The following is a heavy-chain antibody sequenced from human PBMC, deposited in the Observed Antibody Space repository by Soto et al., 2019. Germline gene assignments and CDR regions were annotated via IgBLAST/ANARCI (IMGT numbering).Heavy chain of an antibody. CDR1: GYTFTSYA. V-gene: IGHV1-3*01. D-gene: IGHD6-13*01. Sequence: QVQLVQSGAEVKKPGASVKVSCKASGYTFTSYAMHWVRQAPGQRLEWMGWINAGNGNTKYSQKFQGRVTITRDTSASTAYMELRSLRSEDTAVYYCARMWVAAAGTTPCFDYWGQGTLVTVSS. J-gene: IGHJ4*02. CDR2: INAGNGNT. CDR3: ARMWVAAAGTTPCFDY.